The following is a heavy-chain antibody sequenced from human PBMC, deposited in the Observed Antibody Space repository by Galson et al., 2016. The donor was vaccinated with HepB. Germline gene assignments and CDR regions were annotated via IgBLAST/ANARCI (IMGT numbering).Heavy chain of an antibody. CDR1: GFTVSSNY. CDR3: ARDVEGCTNGVCYVHFDY. V-gene: IGHV3-53*01. J-gene: IGHJ4*02. CDR2: IYSGGST. D-gene: IGHD2-8*01. Sequence: SLRLSCAASGFTVSSNYMSWVRQAPGKGLEWVSIIYSGGSTDYADSVKGRFTISRDNSKNTLSLQMNSLRAEDTAVYYCARDVEGCTNGVCYVHFDYWGQGTLVTVSS.